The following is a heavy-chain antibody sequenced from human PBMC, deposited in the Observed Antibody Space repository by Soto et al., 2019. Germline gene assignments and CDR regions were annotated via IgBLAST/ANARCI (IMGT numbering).Heavy chain of an antibody. J-gene: IGHJ6*02. Sequence: GGSLRLSCAASGFTFSSYAMSWVRQAPGKGLEWVSAISGSGGSTYYADSVKGRFTISRDNSKNTLYLQMNSLRAEDTAVYYCAKDRRTTVVWFGELPYYYGMDVWGQGTTVTVSS. CDR2: ISGSGGST. CDR1: GFTFSSYA. D-gene: IGHD3-10*01. CDR3: AKDRRTTVVWFGELPYYYGMDV. V-gene: IGHV3-23*01.